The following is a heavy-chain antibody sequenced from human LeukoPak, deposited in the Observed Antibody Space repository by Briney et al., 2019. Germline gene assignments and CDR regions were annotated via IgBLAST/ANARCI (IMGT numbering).Heavy chain of an antibody. CDR1: GFTFSSYG. V-gene: IGHV3-33*01. CDR2: IWYDGSNK. D-gene: IGHD3-16*02. J-gene: IGHJ3*02. Sequence: HPGRSLRLSCAASGFTFSSYGMHWVRQAPGKGLEWVAVIWYDGSNKYYADSVKGRFTISRDNSKNTLYLQMNSLRAEDTAVYYCARHRGPFDIWGQGTMVTVSS. CDR3: ARHRGPFDI.